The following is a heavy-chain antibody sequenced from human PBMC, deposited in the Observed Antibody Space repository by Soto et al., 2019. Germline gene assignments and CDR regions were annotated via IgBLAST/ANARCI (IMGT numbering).Heavy chain of an antibody. V-gene: IGHV1-2*02. D-gene: IGHD1-26*01. CDR1: GYTFTGYY. CDR2: INPKSGDT. J-gene: IGHJ6*02. CDR3: ARSSGGYSYNGMDV. Sequence: EQLVQSGAEVKQPGASVKVSCKASGYTFTGYYIHWVRQAPGQGLEWMGWINPKSGDTKYAQKFQGRVTVTRDTSISTAYMELSRLRADDTAVYYCARSSGGYSYNGMDVWGQGTTVTVSS.